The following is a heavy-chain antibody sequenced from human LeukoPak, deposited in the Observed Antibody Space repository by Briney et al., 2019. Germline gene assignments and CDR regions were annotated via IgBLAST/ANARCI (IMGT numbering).Heavy chain of an antibody. CDR1: GGSFSGCY. CDR3: ASFTGAAALFDY. V-gene: IGHV4-34*01. CDR2: INHSGST. J-gene: IGHJ4*02. Sequence: PSETLSLTCAVYGGSFSGCYWSWIRQPPGKGLEWIGEINHSGSTNYNPSLKSRVTISVDTSKNQFSLKLSSVTAADTAVYYCASFTGAAALFDYWGQGTLVTVSS. D-gene: IGHD6-13*01.